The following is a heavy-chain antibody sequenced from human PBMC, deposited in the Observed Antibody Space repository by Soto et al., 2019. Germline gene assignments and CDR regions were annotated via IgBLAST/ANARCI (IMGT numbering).Heavy chain of an antibody. D-gene: IGHD3-22*01. V-gene: IGHV4-30-2*01. CDR2: IYHTGTT. CDR3: ARGRNYYDSSGDSWFDP. J-gene: IGHJ5*02. Sequence: SETLSLTCTFSGGSINSGDYSWTWIRQPPGKGLEWIGYIYHTGTTYYNMSLKSRVTISVDRSKNQFSLKLSSVTAADTAVYYCARGRNYYDSSGDSWFDPWGQGSLVT. CDR1: GGSINSGDYS.